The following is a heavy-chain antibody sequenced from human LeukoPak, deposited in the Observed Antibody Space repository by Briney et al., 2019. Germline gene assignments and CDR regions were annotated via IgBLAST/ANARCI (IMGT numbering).Heavy chain of an antibody. Sequence: SETLSLTCTVTGGSISSYYWIWNRQPPGKGLEWIGYIYYSGSTNYNPSLKSRVTISVDTSKNQFSLKLSSVTAADTAVYYCARMAAAGTDYWGQGTLVTVSS. CDR1: GGSISSYY. V-gene: IGHV4-59*01. CDR3: ARMAAAGTDY. J-gene: IGHJ4*02. D-gene: IGHD6-13*01. CDR2: IYYSGST.